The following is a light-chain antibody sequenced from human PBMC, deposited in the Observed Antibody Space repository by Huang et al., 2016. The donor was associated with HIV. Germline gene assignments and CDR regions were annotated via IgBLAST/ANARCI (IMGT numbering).Light chain of an antibody. V-gene: IGKV1-17*03. CDR2: AAS. CDR3: LQHLSYPPA. CDR1: QDINNY. Sequence: DIQMTQSPSAMSASVGDRVNITCRANQDINNYLLWFQQKPGKVPKRLIYAASNLPSGVPSRFSGSGSGTEFNLTISNLQPEDFATYYCLQHLSYPPAFGQGTRLEIK. J-gene: IGKJ5*01.